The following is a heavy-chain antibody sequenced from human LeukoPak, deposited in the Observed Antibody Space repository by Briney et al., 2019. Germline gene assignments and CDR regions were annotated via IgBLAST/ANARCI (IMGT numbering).Heavy chain of an antibody. J-gene: IGHJ4*02. CDR1: GFTFSSYA. CDR3: ARDFEWLGGRAFDY. V-gene: IGHV1-69*01. D-gene: IGHD6-19*01. Sequence: GGSLRLSCAASGFTFSSYAISWVRQAPGQGLEWMGGIIPIFGTANYAQKFQGRVTITADESTSTAYMELSSLRSEDTAVYYCARDFEWLGGRAFDYWGQGTLVTVSS. CDR2: IIPIFGTA.